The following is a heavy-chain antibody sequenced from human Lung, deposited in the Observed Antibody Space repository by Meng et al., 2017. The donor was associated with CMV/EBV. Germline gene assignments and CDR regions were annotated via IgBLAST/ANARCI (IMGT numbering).Heavy chain of an antibody. J-gene: IGHJ4*02. CDR3: ARVEVGITSGDY. CDR2: LNAYNGDT. CDR1: RYPFHNYG. V-gene: IGHV1-18*01. D-gene: IGHD1-26*01. Sequence: QAQLVQSGGEVKKPGSSVKTSSKASRYPFHNYGITWVRQAPGQGLEWMGWLNAYNGDTNYAQTLQGRVTMTSDTSTSTAYMELRSLRYDDTAVYYCARVEVGITSGDYWGQGTLVTVSS.